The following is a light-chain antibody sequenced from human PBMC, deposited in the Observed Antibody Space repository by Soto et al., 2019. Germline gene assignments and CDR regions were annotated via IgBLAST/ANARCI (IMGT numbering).Light chain of an antibody. J-gene: IGLJ1*01. CDR2: DVS. V-gene: IGLV2-14*01. CDR1: SSDVGGYNY. Sequence: QSVLTQPASVSGSPGQSITISCTGTSSDVGGYNYVSWYQQHPGKAPKLMIYDVSNRPSGVSNRFSGSKSGNTASLTISGLQAEDDAEYYGSSYTSSSTPLYVFGTGTKLTVL. CDR3: SSYTSSSTPLYV.